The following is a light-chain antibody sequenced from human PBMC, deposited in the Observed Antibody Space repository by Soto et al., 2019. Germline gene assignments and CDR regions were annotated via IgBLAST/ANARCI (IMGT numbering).Light chain of an antibody. CDR3: QQYNHYYS. V-gene: IGKV1-5*01. J-gene: IGKJ2*03. CDR1: QSIDRW. CDR2: DAS. Sequence: DIQLTQPPSTLSASVGDRVTITCRASQSIDRWLAWYQQKLGKAPELLIHDASSLESGVPSRFSGSGSGTEFTLTINSLQPDDFATYYCQQYNHYYSFGQGTKLEIK.